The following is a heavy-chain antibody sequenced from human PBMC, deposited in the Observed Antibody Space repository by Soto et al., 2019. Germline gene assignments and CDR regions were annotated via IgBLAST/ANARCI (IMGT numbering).Heavy chain of an antibody. CDR2: IYHSGST. D-gene: IGHD3-3*01. CDR1: GGSISSGGYS. Sequence: QLQLQESGSGLVKPSQTLSLTCAVSGGSISSGGYSWSWIRQPPGKGLEWIGYIYHSGSTYYNPSLKSRVTISVDRSKNQFSLKLSSVTAADTAVYYCARGAGEFWCGPYYFDYWGQGTLVTVSS. V-gene: IGHV4-30-2*01. CDR3: ARGAGEFWCGPYYFDY. J-gene: IGHJ4*02.